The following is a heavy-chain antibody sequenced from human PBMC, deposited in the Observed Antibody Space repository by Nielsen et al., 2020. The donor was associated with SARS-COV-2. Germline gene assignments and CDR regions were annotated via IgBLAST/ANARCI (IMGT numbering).Heavy chain of an antibody. CDR1: GFTFSSYW. CDR2: INSDGSST. J-gene: IGHJ6*02. CDR3: ARDGYFDWLFPNYYGLDV. D-gene: IGHD3-9*01. V-gene: IGHV3-74*01. Sequence: GESLKISCAASGFTFSSYWMHWVRQAPGKGLVWVSRINSDGSSTSYADSVKGRFTISRDNAKNTLYLQMNSLRAEDTAVYYCARDGYFDWLFPNYYGLDVWGQGTTVTVSS.